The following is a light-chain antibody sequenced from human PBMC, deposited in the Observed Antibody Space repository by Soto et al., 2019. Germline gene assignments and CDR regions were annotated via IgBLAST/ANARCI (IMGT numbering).Light chain of an antibody. CDR2: GTS. J-gene: IGKJ1*01. CDR3: QQSFTTPWT. V-gene: IGKV1-39*01. CDR1: QSISSY. Sequence: DIPMTQSPSSLSASVGDRVTITCRASQSISSYLNWYHQKPGKAPKLLISGTSSLQSGVPSRFSGSRSGTDFTLTINSLQPEDFAIYYCQQSFTTPWTFGQGTKVEIK.